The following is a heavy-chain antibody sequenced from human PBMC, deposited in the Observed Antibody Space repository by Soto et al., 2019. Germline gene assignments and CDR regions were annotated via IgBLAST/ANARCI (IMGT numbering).Heavy chain of an antibody. Sequence: QLQLLESGPGLVKASETLSLTCSVSGGSISTSRSYWAWIRQPPGKGLEWLANIFYSGSTFYNPSLARRVSVSVDTSKNEFSLRLRSVTAADTAVYYCARHPTTGDTDLWFDPWGKGTLVTVSS. CDR3: ARHPTTGDTDLWFDP. J-gene: IGHJ5*02. D-gene: IGHD2-21*01. V-gene: IGHV4-39*01. CDR1: GGSISTSRSY. CDR2: IFYSGST.